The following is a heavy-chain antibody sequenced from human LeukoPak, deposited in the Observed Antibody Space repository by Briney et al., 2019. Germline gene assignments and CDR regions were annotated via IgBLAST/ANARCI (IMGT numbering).Heavy chain of an antibody. CDR1: GYTFTGYY. CDR3: ARASFWESPINWFAP. J-gene: IGHJ5*02. V-gene: IGHV1-2*02. D-gene: IGHD3-16*01. Sequence: ALVKVSCKASGYTFTGYYMHWVRQAPGQGLEWVGWINSKNGGSNYAQKFQGRVTMTRDRSISTAYMELSRLTSDDTAVYYCARASFWESPINWFAPWGQGPLVTVSS. CDR2: INSKNGGS.